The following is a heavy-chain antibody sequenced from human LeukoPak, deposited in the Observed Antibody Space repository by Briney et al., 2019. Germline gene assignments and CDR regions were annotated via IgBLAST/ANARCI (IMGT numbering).Heavy chain of an antibody. CDR2: INNRGDST. J-gene: IGHJ4*02. CDR1: GLTFTSYA. CDR3: YSEGY. V-gene: IGHV3-23*01. D-gene: IGHD2-21*01. Sequence: GGSLRLSCAVSGLTFTSYAMSWVRQAPGKGLDWVSTINNRGDSTYCADSVKGRFAVSRDNSKNTVHLQLNSLSAEDTAVYYCYSEGYWGQGTLVTISS.